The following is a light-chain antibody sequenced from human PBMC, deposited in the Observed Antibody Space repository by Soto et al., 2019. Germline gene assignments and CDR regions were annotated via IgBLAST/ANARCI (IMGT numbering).Light chain of an antibody. CDR1: QSISSY. J-gene: IGKJ1*01. CDR2: AAS. CDR3: QQYHSYWRT. V-gene: IGKV1-39*01. Sequence: DIQMTQSPSSLSASLGDRVTITCRASQSISSYLNWYQQKPGKAPKLLIYAASSLQSGVPSRFSGSGSGTEFTLSIDSLQPDDFATYYCQQYHSYWRTFGQGTKVDIK.